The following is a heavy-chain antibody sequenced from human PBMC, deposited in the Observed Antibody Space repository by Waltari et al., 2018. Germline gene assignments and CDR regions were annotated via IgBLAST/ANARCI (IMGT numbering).Heavy chain of an antibody. CDR1: DFIFSNYA. D-gene: IGHD3-22*01. Sequence: DVLLLVSVGGLLPSGGSLRLSCAFSDFIFSNYAISWVRQAPGKGLEWVSTISGSGGGRYSADSVKGRFTISRDNSKNTLYLQMNSLRPEDTAVYYCAKGYFYDTSTTFDYWGQGTLVTVSS. CDR3: AKGYFYDTSTTFDY. J-gene: IGHJ4*02. CDR2: ISGSGGGR. V-gene: IGHV3-23*01.